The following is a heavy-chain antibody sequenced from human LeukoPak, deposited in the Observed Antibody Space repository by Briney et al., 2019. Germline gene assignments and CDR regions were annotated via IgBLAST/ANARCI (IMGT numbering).Heavy chain of an antibody. D-gene: IGHD5-12*01. CDR3: ARDRQGSGYDLSWFDY. CDR1: GGSFSGYY. Sequence: SETLSLTCAVYGGSFSGYYWSWIRQHPGKGLEWIGEINHSGSTNYNPSLKSRVTISVDTSKNQFSLKLSSVTAADTAVYYCARDRQGSGYDLSWFDYWGQGTLVTVSS. J-gene: IGHJ4*02. V-gene: IGHV4-34*01. CDR2: INHSGST.